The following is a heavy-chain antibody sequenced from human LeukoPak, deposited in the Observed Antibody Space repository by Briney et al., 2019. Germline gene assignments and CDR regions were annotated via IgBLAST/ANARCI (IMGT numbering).Heavy chain of an antibody. Sequence: GGSLRLSCAASGFTFSSYSMNWVRQAPGKGLEWVSYISSSSSTIYYADSVKGRFTISRDNVKNSLYLQMNSLRDEDTAVYYCARDRVRYSSGWYAGFDYWGQGTLVTVSS. CDR3: ARDRVRYSSGWYAGFDY. CDR1: GFTFSSYS. V-gene: IGHV3-48*02. D-gene: IGHD6-19*01. J-gene: IGHJ4*02. CDR2: ISSSSSTI.